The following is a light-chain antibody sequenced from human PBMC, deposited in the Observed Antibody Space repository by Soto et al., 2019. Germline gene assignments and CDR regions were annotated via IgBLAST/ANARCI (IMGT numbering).Light chain of an antibody. J-gene: IGKJ1*01. CDR3: QQVKTYPWT. V-gene: IGKV1-9*01. Sequence: IQMTQSPSSLSASVGDRVTITWQASQDISNYLNWYQQKPGKAPKLLIYGASTLQSGVPSRFSGSGSGTEFTLTISSLQPEDFATYYCQQVKTYPWTFGQGTKVDI. CDR1: QDISNY. CDR2: GAS.